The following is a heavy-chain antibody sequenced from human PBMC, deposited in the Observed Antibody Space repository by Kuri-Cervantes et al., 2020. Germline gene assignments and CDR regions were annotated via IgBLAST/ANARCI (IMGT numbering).Heavy chain of an antibody. CDR2: ISSSSSYI. CDR3: ARRRERAYFDY. Sequence: GESLKISCAASGFTFSSYSMNWVRQAPGKGLEWVSSISSSSSYIYYADSVKGRFTTSRDNSKNTLYLQMNSLRAEDTAVYYCARRRERAYFDYWGQGTLVTVSS. V-gene: IGHV3-21*01. J-gene: IGHJ4*02. CDR1: GFTFSSYS.